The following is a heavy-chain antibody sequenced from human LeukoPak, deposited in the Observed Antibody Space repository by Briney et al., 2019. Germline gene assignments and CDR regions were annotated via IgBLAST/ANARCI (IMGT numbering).Heavy chain of an antibody. Sequence: ASVKVSCKASGYTFTSYGISWVRQAPGQGLEWMGWISAYNGNTNYAQKLQGRVTMTTDTSTSTAYMELRSLRSDDTAVYYCARVGLFTIFRVVRPEDYYYMDVWGKGTTVTVSS. D-gene: IGHD3-3*01. CDR3: ARVGLFTIFRVVRPEDYYYMDV. CDR1: GYTFTSYG. J-gene: IGHJ6*03. CDR2: ISAYNGNT. V-gene: IGHV1-18*01.